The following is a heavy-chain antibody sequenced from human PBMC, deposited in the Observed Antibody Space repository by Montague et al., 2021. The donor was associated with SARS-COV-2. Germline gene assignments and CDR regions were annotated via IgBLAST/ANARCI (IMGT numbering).Heavy chain of an antibody. CDR1: GGSISGFY. J-gene: IGHJ4*02. V-gene: IGHV4-59*12. CDR2: IYHSGST. CDR3: ARNGSATPAADY. D-gene: IGHD1-26*01. Sequence: SETLSLTCTVSGGSISGFYWSWIRQPPGKGLEWIGYIYHSGSTNYNPSLKSRVTMSVDTSKNQFSLKVTSVTAADTAVYYCARNGSATPAADYWGQGTLVTVSS.